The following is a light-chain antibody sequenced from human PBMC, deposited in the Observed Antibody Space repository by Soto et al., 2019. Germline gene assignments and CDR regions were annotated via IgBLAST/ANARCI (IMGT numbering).Light chain of an antibody. CDR3: QQYNNWPPCT. CDR1: KSVSSN. J-gene: IGKJ2*02. CDR2: DAS. Sequence: ETVMTQSPATLSVSPGERATLSCRASKSVSSNLAWYQQKPGQAPRLLIYDASTRATGIPARFSGSGSGTEFTLTISSLQSEDFAVYYCQQYNNWPPCTFGQGTKLEIK. V-gene: IGKV3-15*01.